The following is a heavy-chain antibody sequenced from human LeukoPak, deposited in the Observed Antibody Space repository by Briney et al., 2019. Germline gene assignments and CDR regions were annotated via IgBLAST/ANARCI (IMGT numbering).Heavy chain of an antibody. CDR2: IYPGDSDT. Sequence: GESLKISCKGSGYSFTSYWIGWVRQMPGKGLEWMGIIYPGDSDTRYSPSFQGQVTISADKSISTAYLQWSSLKASDTAMYYCARQFGYCSSTSCYPDYCGQGTLVTVSS. J-gene: IGHJ4*02. D-gene: IGHD2-2*03. CDR1: GYSFTSYW. V-gene: IGHV5-51*01. CDR3: ARQFGYCSSTSCYPDY.